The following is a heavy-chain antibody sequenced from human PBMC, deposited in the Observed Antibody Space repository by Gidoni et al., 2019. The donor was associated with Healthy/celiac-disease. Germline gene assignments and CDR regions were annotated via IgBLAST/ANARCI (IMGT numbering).Heavy chain of an antibody. CDR2: IKSKTDGGTT. CDR1: SNAW. CDR3: TTTYYYGSGKVGFDY. J-gene: IGHJ4*02. D-gene: IGHD3-10*01. V-gene: IGHV3-15*07. Sequence: SNAWMNWVRQAPGKGLEWVGRIKSKTDGGTTDYAAPVKGRFTISRDDSKNTLYLQMNSLKTEDTAVYYCTTTYYYGSGKVGFDYWGQGTLVTVSS.